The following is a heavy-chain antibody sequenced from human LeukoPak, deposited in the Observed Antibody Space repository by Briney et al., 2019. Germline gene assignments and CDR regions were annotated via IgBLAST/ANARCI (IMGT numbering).Heavy chain of an antibody. J-gene: IGHJ5*02. D-gene: IGHD2-2*01. CDR3: AGCGSTCYEGGFDP. CDR2: IHYTGST. CDR1: GGSISSYY. V-gene: IGHV4-59*01. Sequence: SETLSLTCTVSGGSISSYYWSWIRQSPGKTLEWIGYIHYTGSTNYNPSLKSRVTIPVDTSKNQFSLMLNSVTAADTAVYYCAGCGSTCYEGGFDPWGQGTLVTVSS.